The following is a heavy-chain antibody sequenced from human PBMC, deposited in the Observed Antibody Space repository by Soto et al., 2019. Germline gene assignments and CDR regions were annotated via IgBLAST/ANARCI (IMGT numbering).Heavy chain of an antibody. CDR1: EYTFTSFA. CDR3: ARGGGEGFGIYFYGLDV. CDR2: IHTGNGNT. J-gene: IGHJ6*02. V-gene: IGHV1-3*04. Sequence: ASVKVSCKAFEYTFTSFALHWVRQAPGQGPEWMGWIHTGNGNTEYSQKFEGRVTITRDTSANTAYMELSSLRSEDTAVYYCARGGGEGFGIYFYGLDVWGQGTTVTVSS. D-gene: IGHD1-20*01.